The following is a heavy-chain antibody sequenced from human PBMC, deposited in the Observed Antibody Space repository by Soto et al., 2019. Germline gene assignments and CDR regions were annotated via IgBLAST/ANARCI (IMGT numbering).Heavy chain of an antibody. Sequence: PGGSLRLSCTASGFTFGDYAMSWFRQAPGKGLEWVGFIRSKAYGGTTEYAASVKGRFTISRDDSKSIAYLQMNSLKTEDTAVYYCTRGGYCSSTSCYAGRHYYYYYMDVRGKGTTVTVSS. CDR3: TRGGYCSSTSCYAGRHYYYYYMDV. J-gene: IGHJ6*03. D-gene: IGHD2-2*01. V-gene: IGHV3-49*03. CDR2: IRSKAYGGTT. CDR1: GFTFGDYA.